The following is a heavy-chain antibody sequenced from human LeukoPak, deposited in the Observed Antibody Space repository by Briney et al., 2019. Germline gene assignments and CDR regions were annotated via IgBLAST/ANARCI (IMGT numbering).Heavy chain of an antibody. CDR3: ARDYCGGPNCLNAQTLDS. CDR2: ISWTSGSI. V-gene: IGHV3-9*01. CDR1: GFAFGNYA. J-gene: IGHJ4*02. D-gene: IGHD2-21*01. Sequence: GRSLRLSCAASGFAFGNYAMHWVRQAPGKGLEWVSGISWTSGSIGYADSVKGRFTISRDNAKNSLYLQMNSLGVDDTALYYCARDYCGGPNCLNAQTLDSWGQGTLVTVSS.